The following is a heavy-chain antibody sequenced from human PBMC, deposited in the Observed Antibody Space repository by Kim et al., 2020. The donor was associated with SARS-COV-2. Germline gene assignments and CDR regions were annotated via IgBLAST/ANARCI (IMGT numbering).Heavy chain of an antibody. J-gene: IGHJ4*02. D-gene: IGHD3-10*01. CDR3: ARDYDGSGSSLGY. CDR1: GFTFSSYG. V-gene: IGHV3-33*01. CDR2: IWDDGSNK. Sequence: GGSLRLSCAASGFTFSSYGMHWVRQAPGKGLEWVAVIWDDGSNKYYADSVKGRFTISRDNSKNTLYLQMNSLRAEDTAVYYCARDYDGSGSSLGYWGQGTLVTVSS.